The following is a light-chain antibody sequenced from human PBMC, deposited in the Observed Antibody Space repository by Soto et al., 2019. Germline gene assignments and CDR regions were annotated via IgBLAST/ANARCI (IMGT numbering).Light chain of an antibody. CDR1: RSDVGGYNY. J-gene: IGLJ2*01. CDR2: EVS. V-gene: IGLV2-8*01. Sequence: QSALTQPPSASGSPGQSVTISCIGTRSDVGGYNYVSWYQQHPGKAPKLMIYEVSKRPSGVPDRFFGSKSGNTASLTVSGLQSEDEADYYCSSYAASNNLGVFGGGTKVTVL. CDR3: SSYAASNNLGV.